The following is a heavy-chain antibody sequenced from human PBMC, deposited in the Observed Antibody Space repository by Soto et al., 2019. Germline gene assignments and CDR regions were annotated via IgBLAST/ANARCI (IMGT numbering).Heavy chain of an antibody. V-gene: IGHV1-8*01. D-gene: IGHD2-2*01. CDR2: MNPNSGNT. Sequence: GASVKVSCKASGYTFTSYDINWVRQATGQGLEWMGWMNPNSGNTGYAQKFQGRVTMTRNTSISTAYMELSSLKTEDTAVYFCTSELTYITTSCPFAFDNWGQGTLVTVSS. J-gene: IGHJ4*02. CDR3: TSELTYITTSCPFAFDN. CDR1: GYTFTSYD.